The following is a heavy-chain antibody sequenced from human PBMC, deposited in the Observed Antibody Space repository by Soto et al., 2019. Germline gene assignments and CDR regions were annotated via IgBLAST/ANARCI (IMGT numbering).Heavy chain of an antibody. V-gene: IGHV4-59*01. CDR1: GASITSYY. CDR3: AKHHYSSWFFYFQN. D-gene: IGHD6-13*01. J-gene: IGHJ1*01. CDR2: IYNSGST. Sequence: SETLSLTCSVSGASITSYYWSWIRQPPGKGLEWVGYIYNSGSTDYNPSLRSRVTISVDTSKNQFSLKVDSVTAADTALYYCAKHHYSSWFFYFQNWGQGTPVTVSS.